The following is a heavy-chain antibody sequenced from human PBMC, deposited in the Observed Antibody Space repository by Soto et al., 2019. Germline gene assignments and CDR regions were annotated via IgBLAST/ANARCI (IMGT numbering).Heavy chain of an antibody. J-gene: IGHJ3*01. CDR3: ATLEDHEGYPFHL. CDR2: IFHSGST. D-gene: IGHD5-18*01. Sequence: QLQLQESGPGLVNPSGTLSLTCTVSGGSISSTNWWSWVRQSPGKGLEWIGDIFHSGSTNYNPSFKSRVSISLDKSKNQFSLKVPSVTAADTAVYYCATLEDHEGYPFHLWGQGTKVTVSS. V-gene: IGHV4-4*02. CDR1: GGSISSTNW.